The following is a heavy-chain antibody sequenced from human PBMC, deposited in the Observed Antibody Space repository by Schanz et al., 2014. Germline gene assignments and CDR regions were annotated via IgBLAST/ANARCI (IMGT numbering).Heavy chain of an antibody. CDR2: VTWDGGYT. D-gene: IGHD5-12*01. V-gene: IGHV3-43*01. Sequence: VQLVESGGGVVQPGRSLRLSCTGSGFTFDDYTMHWVRQPPGKGLEWVSLVTWDGGYTYYADSVKGRFTISRDNSKNSLYLQMDSLRSEDTALYYCAKNRAGGYESFLDSWGQGTLVTVSS. J-gene: IGHJ4*02. CDR3: AKNRAGGYESFLDS. CDR1: GFTFDDYT.